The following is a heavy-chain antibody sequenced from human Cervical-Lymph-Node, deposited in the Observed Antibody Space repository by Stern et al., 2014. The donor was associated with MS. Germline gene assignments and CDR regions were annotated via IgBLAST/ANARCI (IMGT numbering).Heavy chain of an antibody. V-gene: IGHV3-66*01. Sequence: EVQLVESGEGLVQPGESMRLSCAASGVAVSASYVNWVRQAPGKGLEWVSMIHTVGTTYYADSVRGRFIISRDRSENTVYLQMNSLTIEDTATYYCAIEMAARRLDPWGQGTLVTVSS. D-gene: IGHD6-6*01. CDR1: GVAVSASY. CDR3: AIEMAARRLDP. J-gene: IGHJ5*02. CDR2: IHTVGTT.